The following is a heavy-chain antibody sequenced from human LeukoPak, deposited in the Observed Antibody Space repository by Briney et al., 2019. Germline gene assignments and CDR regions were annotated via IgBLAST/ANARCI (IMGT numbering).Heavy chain of an antibody. CDR3: ARGAYYDFWSGYLNYYYYGMDV. D-gene: IGHD3-3*01. Sequence: ASVKVSCTASGYTFTSYYMHWVRQAPGQGLEWMGIINPSGGSTSYAQKFQGRVTMTRDTSTSTVYMELSSLRSEDTAVYYCARGAYYDFWSGYLNYYYYGMDVWGQGTTVTVSS. CDR2: INPSGGST. J-gene: IGHJ6*02. CDR1: GYTFTSYY. V-gene: IGHV1-46*01.